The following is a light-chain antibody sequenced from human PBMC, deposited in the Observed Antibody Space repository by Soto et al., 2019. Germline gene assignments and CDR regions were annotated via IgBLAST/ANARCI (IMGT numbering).Light chain of an antibody. J-gene: IGKJ1*01. CDR1: QSVSSN. Sequence: EILMTQSPATLSVSPGERATLSCRASQSVSSNLAWYQQKPGQAPRLLIYGASTRATGIPARFSGSRSGTEFTLTISSLQSEDSAVYYCQQYNNWPPPWTFGQGTKVDI. V-gene: IGKV3-15*01. CDR3: QQYNNWPPPWT. CDR2: GAS.